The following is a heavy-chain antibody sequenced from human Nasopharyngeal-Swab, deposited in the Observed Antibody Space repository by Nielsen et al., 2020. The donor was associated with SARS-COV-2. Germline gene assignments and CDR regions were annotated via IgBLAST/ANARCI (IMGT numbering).Heavy chain of an antibody. CDR1: GFTFPHPP. V-gene: IGHV3-15*01. CDR3: TTDVAAAGSRYYYYYGMDV. Sequence: GGSLRLSCAASGFTFPHPPLRWVRQAPGKGLEWVGRIKSKTDGGTTDYAAPVKGRFTISRDDSKNTLYLQMNSLKTEDTAVYYCTTDVAAAGSRYYYYYGMDVWGQGTTVTVSS. J-gene: IGHJ6*02. D-gene: IGHD6-13*01. CDR2: IKSKTDGGTT.